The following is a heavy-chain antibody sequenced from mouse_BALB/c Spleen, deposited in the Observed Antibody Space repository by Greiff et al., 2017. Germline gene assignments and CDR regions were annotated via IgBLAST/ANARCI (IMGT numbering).Heavy chain of an antibody. CDR1: GFNIKDTY. D-gene: IGHD1-2*01. J-gene: IGHJ4*01. CDR3: PITTDAMDY. Sequence: EVQLQESGAELVKPGASVKLSCTASGFNIKDTYMHWVKQRPEQGLEWIGRIDPANGNTKYDPKFQGKATITADTSSNTAYLQLSSLTSEDTAVYYCPITTDAMDYWGQGTSVTVSS. V-gene: IGHV14-3*02. CDR2: IDPANGNT.